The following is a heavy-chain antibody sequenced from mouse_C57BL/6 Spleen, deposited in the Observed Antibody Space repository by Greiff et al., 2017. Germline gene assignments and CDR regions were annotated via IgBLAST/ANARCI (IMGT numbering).Heavy chain of an antibody. J-gene: IGHJ2*01. CDR1: GFTFSDYG. CDR2: ISSGSSTI. CDR3: ARLSNYVFDY. D-gene: IGHD2-5*01. V-gene: IGHV5-17*01. Sequence: EVKLVESGGGLVKPGGSLKLSCAASGFTFSDYGMHWVRQAPEKGLEWVAYISSGSSTIYYADTVKGRFTISRDNAKNTLFLQMTILRTEDTAMYYCARLSNYVFDYWGQGTTLTVSS.